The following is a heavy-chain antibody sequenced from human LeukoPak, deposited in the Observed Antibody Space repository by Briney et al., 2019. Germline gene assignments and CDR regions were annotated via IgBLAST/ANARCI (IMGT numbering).Heavy chain of an antibody. V-gene: IGHV4-59*01. D-gene: IGHD1-14*01. CDR3: ARESREPYYYYMDV. CDR1: GGSISSYY. CDR2: IYYSGST. J-gene: IGHJ6*03. Sequence: SETLSLTCTVSGGSISSYYWSWIRQPPGKGLEWIGYIYYSGSTNYNPSLKSGVTISVDTSKNQFSLKLSSVTAADTAVYYCARESREPYYYYMDVWGKGTTVTVSS.